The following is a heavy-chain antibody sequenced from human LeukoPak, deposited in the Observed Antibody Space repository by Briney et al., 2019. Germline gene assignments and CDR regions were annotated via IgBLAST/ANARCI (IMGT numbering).Heavy chain of an antibody. CDR1: GGSFSGYY. CDR3: ARHRRGSSWYSYYYYMDV. J-gene: IGHJ6*03. Sequence: SETLSLTCAVYGGSFSGYYWSWIRQPPGKGLEWIGEINHSGSTNYNPSLKSRVTISVDTSKNQFSLKLSSVTAADTAVYYCARHRRGSSWYSYYYYMDVWGKGTTVTISS. CDR2: INHSGST. V-gene: IGHV4-34*01. D-gene: IGHD6-13*01.